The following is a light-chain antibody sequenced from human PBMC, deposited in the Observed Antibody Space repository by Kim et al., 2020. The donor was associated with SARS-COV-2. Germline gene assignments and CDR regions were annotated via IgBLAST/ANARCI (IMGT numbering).Light chain of an antibody. Sequence: SPGERATLSCRTRQRIYGNFLAWYQQRPGQAPRLLIFGASSRATGIPDRFSGSGSGTEFTLTITSLEPEDFAVYYCQQYTHSPETFGQGTKVDIK. CDR2: GAS. CDR3: QQYTHSPET. J-gene: IGKJ1*01. V-gene: IGKV3-20*01. CDR1: QRIYGNF.